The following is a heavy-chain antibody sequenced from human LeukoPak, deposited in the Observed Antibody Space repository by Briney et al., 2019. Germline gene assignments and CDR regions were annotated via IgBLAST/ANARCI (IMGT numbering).Heavy chain of an antibody. CDR3: ASYSAAGPQNYYYYYGMDV. D-gene: IGHD6-13*01. CDR1: GYTFTGYY. Sequence: ASVKVSCKASGYTFTGYYMHWVRQAPGQGLEWMGWINPNSGGTNYAQKFQGRVTMTRDTSISTAYLELSRLRSDDTAVYYCASYSAAGPQNYYYYYGMDVWGQGTTVTVSS. J-gene: IGHJ6*02. CDR2: INPNSGGT. V-gene: IGHV1-2*02.